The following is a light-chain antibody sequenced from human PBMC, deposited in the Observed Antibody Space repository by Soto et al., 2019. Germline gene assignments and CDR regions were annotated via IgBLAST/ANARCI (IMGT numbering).Light chain of an antibody. CDR1: QSISTW. Sequence: DIQMTQSPSTLSASVGDRVTITCRASQSISTWLAWYLQKPGKAPKLLIYKASNLESWVPSRFSGSGSGTEFTLTISGLQPDDFAAYYCQQYSGYLLTFGGGTKVEIK. CDR3: QQYSGYLLT. V-gene: IGKV1-5*03. J-gene: IGKJ4*01. CDR2: KAS.